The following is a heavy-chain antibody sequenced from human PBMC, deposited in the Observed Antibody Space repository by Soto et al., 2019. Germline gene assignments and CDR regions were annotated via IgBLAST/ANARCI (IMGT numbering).Heavy chain of an antibody. D-gene: IGHD3-22*01. CDR2: INSDDSK. CDR3: AKDRINMIVVDLP. Sequence: GGSLRLSCAASGFRLSTSAMSWVRRAPGKGLEWVSGINSDDSKHYIASVRGRFTISRDNSKNTLFLQMNSLGAEDTAIYYCAKDRINMIVVDLPWGQGTLVTVSS. V-gene: IGHV3-23*01. J-gene: IGHJ5*02. CDR1: GFRLSTSA.